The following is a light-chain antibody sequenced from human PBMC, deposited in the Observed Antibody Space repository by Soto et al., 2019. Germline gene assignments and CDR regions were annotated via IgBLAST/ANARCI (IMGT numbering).Light chain of an antibody. CDR2: EAS. V-gene: IGKV3-11*01. J-gene: IGKJ4*01. Sequence: TQYPSTLSASVGDTVTVTCRASQSVSGWVAGYQQTPGQNPRLLSDEASKRATCIPARFSGSGSGTDFTLTSGSLEPEDFAVYYCQQRPNWPLTFGGGTKVDI. CDR1: QSVSGW. CDR3: QQRPNWPLT.